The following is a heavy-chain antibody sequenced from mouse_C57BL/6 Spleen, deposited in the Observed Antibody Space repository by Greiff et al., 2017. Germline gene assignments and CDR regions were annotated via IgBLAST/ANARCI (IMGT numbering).Heavy chain of an antibody. V-gene: IGHV3-6*01. CDR2: ISYDGSN. D-gene: IGHD2-4*01. CDR3: SMIKTWFAY. J-gene: IGHJ3*01. CDR1: GYSITSGYY. Sequence: ESGPGLVKPSQSLSLTCSVTGYSITSGYYWNWIRQFPGNKLEWMGYISYDGSNNYNPSLKNRISITRDTSKNQFFLKLNSVTTEDTATYYCSMIKTWFAYWGQGTLVTVSA.